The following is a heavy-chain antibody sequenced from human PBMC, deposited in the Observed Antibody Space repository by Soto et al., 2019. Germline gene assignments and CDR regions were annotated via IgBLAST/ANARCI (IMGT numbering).Heavy chain of an antibody. V-gene: IGHV3-23*01. CDR1: GFTFSSYA. Sequence: GGSLRLSCAASGFTFSSYAMSWVRQAPGKGLEWVSAISGSGGSTYYADSVKGRFTISRDNSKNTLYLQMNSLRAEDTAVYYCAKDWNYHFGLGGLSYFDYWGQGTLVTVSS. D-gene: IGHD3-16*02. CDR2: ISGSGGST. CDR3: AKDWNYHFGLGGLSYFDY. J-gene: IGHJ4*02.